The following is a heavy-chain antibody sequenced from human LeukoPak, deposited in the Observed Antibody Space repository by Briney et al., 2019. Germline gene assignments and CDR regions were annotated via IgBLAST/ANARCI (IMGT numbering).Heavy chain of an antibody. CDR2: IYYSGTT. Sequence: SSETLSLTCIVSGGSINFSSYYWGWIRQPPGKGLEWIGSIYYSGTTYYNPSLRSRVTISVDTSKIQFSLKLSSVTAADTAVYYCARRRLLWFGELSHPTFFDYWGQGTLVTVSS. CDR1: GGSINFSSYY. V-gene: IGHV4-39*07. D-gene: IGHD3-10*01. CDR3: ARRRLLWFGELSHPTFFDY. J-gene: IGHJ4*02.